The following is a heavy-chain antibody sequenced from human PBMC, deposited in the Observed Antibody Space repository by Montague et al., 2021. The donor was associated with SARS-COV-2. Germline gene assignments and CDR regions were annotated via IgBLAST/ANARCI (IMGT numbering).Heavy chain of an antibody. V-gene: IGHV2-5*02. CDR2: IYWDDDK. Sequence: PALVKPTQTLTLTCTFSGFSLSTSGVGVGWIRQPPGKALEWLALIYWDDDKRYSPSPKSRLTITKDTSKNQVVLTMTNMDPVDTATYYCARWVCSSTSCRFDYWGQGTLVTVSS. D-gene: IGHD2-2*01. CDR1: GFSLSTSGVG. J-gene: IGHJ4*02. CDR3: ARWVCSSTSCRFDY.